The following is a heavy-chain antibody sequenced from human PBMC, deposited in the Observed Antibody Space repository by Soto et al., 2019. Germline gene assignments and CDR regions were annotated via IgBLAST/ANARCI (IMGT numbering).Heavy chain of an antibody. V-gene: IGHV2-5*01. D-gene: IGHD6-6*01. CDR1: GFSLSTRGLG. CDR2: IYWNDDK. J-gene: IGHJ4*02. CDR3: AHREASASSGASDY. Sequence: QITWKESGPTLVKPTQTLTLTCTFSGFSLSTRGLGVGWIRQPPGKALEWLALIYWNDDKRYSPSLRYRLTITQDTSKNQVVLTMTNMDPVDTATYFCAHREASASSGASDYWGQGTLVTVSS.